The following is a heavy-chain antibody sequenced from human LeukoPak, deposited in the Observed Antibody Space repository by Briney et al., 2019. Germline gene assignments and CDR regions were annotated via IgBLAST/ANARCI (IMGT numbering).Heavy chain of an antibody. V-gene: IGHV4-34*01. D-gene: IGHD6-19*01. Sequence: SETLSLTCAVYGGSFSGYYWSWIRRPPGKGLEWIGEINHSGSTNYNPSLKSRVTISVDTSKNQFSLKLSSVTAADTAVYYCARVQVADIDYWGQGTLVTVSS. CDR2: INHSGST. CDR1: GGSFSGYY. J-gene: IGHJ4*02. CDR3: ARVQVADIDY.